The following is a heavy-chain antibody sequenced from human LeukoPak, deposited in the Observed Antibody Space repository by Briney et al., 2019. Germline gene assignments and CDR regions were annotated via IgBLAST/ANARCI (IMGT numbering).Heavy chain of an antibody. Sequence: ASVKVSCKASGYIFTGYYMHWVRQAPGQGLEWMGIINPSGGSTSYAQKFQGRVTMTRDTSTSTVYMELSSLRSEDTAVYYCARDNYYGSGSYYNGYGPDYWGQGTLVTVSS. V-gene: IGHV1-46*01. CDR1: GYIFTGYY. J-gene: IGHJ4*02. D-gene: IGHD3-10*01. CDR3: ARDNYYGSGSYYNGYGPDY. CDR2: INPSGGST.